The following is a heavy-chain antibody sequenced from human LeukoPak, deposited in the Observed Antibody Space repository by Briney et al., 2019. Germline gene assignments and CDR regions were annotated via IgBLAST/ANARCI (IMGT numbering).Heavy chain of an antibody. Sequence: ASVKVSCKASGYTFTSYDINWVRQATGQGLEWMGWMNPNGGNTGYAQKFQGRVTMTRDTSISTAYMELSSLRSEDTAVYYCAKAGIVATMNADWFDPWGQGTLVTVSS. V-gene: IGHV1-8*01. CDR2: MNPNGGNT. J-gene: IGHJ5*02. D-gene: IGHD5-12*01. CDR3: AKAGIVATMNADWFDP. CDR1: GYTFTSYD.